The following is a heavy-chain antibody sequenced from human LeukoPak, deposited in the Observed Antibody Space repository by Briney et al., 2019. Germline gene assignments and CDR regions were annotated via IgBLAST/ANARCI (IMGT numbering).Heavy chain of an antibody. CDR1: GGSFSGYY. CDR2: INHSGST. D-gene: IGHD5-12*01. V-gene: IGHV4-34*01. Sequence: PSETLSLTCAVYGGSFSGYYWSWIRQPPGKGLEWIGEINHSGSTNYNPSLKSRVTISVDTSKNQFSLKLSSVTAADTAVYYCARGRSGYDLDYWGQGTLVTVSS. CDR3: ARGRSGYDLDY. J-gene: IGHJ4*02.